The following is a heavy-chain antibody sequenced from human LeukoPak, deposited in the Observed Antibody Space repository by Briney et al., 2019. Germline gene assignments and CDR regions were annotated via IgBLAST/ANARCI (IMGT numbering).Heavy chain of an antibody. V-gene: IGHV2-5*02. CDR2: IYWDDDK. D-gene: IGHD3-10*01. CDR1: GFSLSTSGVG. Sequence: SGPTLVNPTQTLTLTCTFSGFSLSTSGVGVGWIRQPPGKALEWLAVIYWDDDKRYSPSLKSRLTITKDTSKNQVVLTMTNMDPVDTATYYCAHSITMVRGVIRWGFDYWGQGTLVTVSS. J-gene: IGHJ4*02. CDR3: AHSITMVRGVIRWGFDY.